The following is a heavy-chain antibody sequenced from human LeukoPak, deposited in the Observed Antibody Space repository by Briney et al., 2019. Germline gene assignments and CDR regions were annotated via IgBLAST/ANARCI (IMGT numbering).Heavy chain of an antibody. CDR2: IAPNSGGS. CDR1: GYRFSDYY. CDR3: ARDRARLSWSGEPGPVDF. J-gene: IGHJ4*02. V-gene: IGHV1-2*02. D-gene: IGHD3-16*02. Sequence: ASVKVSCKTSGYRFSDYYLQWMRQAPGQGLEWMGWIAPNSGGSNYAQNFQGRVTMTRDRSISTIYLELTNLRSDDTAVYYCARDRARLSWSGEPGPVDFWGQGTLVTVSS.